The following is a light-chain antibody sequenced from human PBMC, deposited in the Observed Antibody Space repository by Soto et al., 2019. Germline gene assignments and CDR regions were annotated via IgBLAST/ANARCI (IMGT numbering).Light chain of an antibody. J-gene: IGKJ4*01. CDR3: QQYNSYSLT. CDR2: GAS. CDR1: QSVTSR. V-gene: IGKV1-5*01. Sequence: DIQMTQAPSTRSASVGDRVTITCRASQSVTSRLAWYQQKPGKAPKLLIYGASNLESGVPSRFSGSGSGTEFTLTISSLQPDDFATYYCQQYNSYSLTFGGGTTVEIK.